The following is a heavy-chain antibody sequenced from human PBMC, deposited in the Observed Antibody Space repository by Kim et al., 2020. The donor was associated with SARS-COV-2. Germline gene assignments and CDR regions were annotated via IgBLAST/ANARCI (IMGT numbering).Heavy chain of an antibody. CDR3: ARAAFSSGYSYYFDY. CDR1: GGTFSSYA. CDR2: LIPIFGTA. J-gene: IGHJ4*02. D-gene: IGHD3-22*01. V-gene: IGHV1-69*13. Sequence: SVKVSCKASGGTFSSYAISWVRQAPGHGLEWMGGLIPIFGTAYYAQKFQGRVTITADESTSTAYMELSSLRSEDTAVYYCARAAFSSGYSYYFDYWGQGTLVTVSS.